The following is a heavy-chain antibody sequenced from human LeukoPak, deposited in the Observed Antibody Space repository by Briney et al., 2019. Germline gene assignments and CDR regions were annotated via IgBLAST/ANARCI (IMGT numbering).Heavy chain of an antibody. J-gene: IGHJ4*02. CDR1: GFSFRSNA. CDR3: ANVFNLIVARRDY. CDR2: IGGSGRST. V-gene: IGHV3-23*01. D-gene: IGHD3-22*01. Sequence: PGGSLRLSCAASGFSFRSNAMNWVRQAPGKGLEWVAGIGGSGRSTYYAGAVEGRFTISRDNSKNTVDLQMSGLRAEDTAIYYCANVFNLIVARRDYWGQGTLVTVSS.